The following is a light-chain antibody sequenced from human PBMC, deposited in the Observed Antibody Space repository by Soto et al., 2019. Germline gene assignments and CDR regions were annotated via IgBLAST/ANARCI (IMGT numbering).Light chain of an antibody. CDR3: HQRQSWPRT. J-gene: IGKJ1*01. Sequence: EIVLTQSPAPLSSFPGDRVTLSSRPSQYIYTRLAWYQHRLGQAPRLLIYHTAIRAAGSPARLIASGSGTDFFLPIINVQPEDFSLYYCHQRQSWPRTFGQGTKVDIK. CDR2: HTA. CDR1: QYIYTR. V-gene: IGKV3-11*01.